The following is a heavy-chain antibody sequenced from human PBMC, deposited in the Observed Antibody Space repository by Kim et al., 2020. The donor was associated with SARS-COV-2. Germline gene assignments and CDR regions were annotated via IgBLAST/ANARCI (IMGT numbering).Heavy chain of an antibody. CDR3: AGTVGETYYYDSSGYYWEY. CDR2: IIPIFGTA. J-gene: IGHJ4*02. Sequence: SVKVSCKASGGTFSSYAISWVRQAPGQGLEWMGGIIPIFGTANYAQKFQGRVTITADESTSTAYMELSSLRSEDTAVYYCAGTVGETYYYDSSGYYWEYWGQGTLVTVSS. D-gene: IGHD3-22*01. V-gene: IGHV1-69*13. CDR1: GGTFSSYA.